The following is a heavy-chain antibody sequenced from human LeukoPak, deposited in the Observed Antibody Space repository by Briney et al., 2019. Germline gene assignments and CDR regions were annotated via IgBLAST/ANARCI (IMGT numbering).Heavy chain of an antibody. Sequence: ASVKVSCKASGYTFTSYGISWVRQAPGQGLEWMGWISAYNGNTNYAQKLQGRVTMTTDTSTSTAYMELRSLRSDDTAVYYCAAGTIVTMVRGVIIGASYGMDVWGQGTTVTVSS. J-gene: IGHJ6*02. CDR3: AAGTIVTMVRGVIIGASYGMDV. CDR2: ISAYNGNT. D-gene: IGHD3-10*01. CDR1: GYTFTSYG. V-gene: IGHV1-18*01.